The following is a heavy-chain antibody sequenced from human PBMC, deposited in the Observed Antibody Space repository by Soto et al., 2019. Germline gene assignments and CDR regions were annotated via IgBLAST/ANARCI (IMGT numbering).Heavy chain of an antibody. V-gene: IGHV1-18*01. CDR1: GYTFTSYG. CDR2: ISAYNGNT. CDR3: ARDPRMYYDFWSGYYGAFDI. J-gene: IGHJ3*02. Sequence: ASVKVSCKASGYTFTSYGISWMRQAPGQGLEWMGWISAYNGNTNYAQKLQGRVTMTTDTSTSTAYMELRSLRSDDTAVYYCARDPRMYYDFWSGYYGAFDIWGQGTMVTVSS. D-gene: IGHD3-3*01.